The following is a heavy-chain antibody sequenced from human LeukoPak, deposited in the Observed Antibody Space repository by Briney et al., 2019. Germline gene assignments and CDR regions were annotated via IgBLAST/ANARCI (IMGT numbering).Heavy chain of an antibody. CDR1: GYTFTGYY. J-gene: IGHJ6*02. CDR3: ARDGRPFAFSTYYGMDV. CDR2: INPNSGGT. D-gene: IGHD2/OR15-2a*01. Sequence: RASVKVSCKASGYTFTGYYMHWVRQAPGQGLEWMGWINPNSGGTNYAQKFQGRVTMTRDTSISTAYMELSRLRSDDTAVYYCARDGRPFAFSTYYGMDVWGQGTTVTVSS. V-gene: IGHV1-2*02.